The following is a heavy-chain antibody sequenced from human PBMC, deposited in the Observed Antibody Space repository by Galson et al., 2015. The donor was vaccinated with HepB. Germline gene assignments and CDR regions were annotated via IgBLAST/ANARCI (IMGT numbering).Heavy chain of an antibody. J-gene: IGHJ4*02. V-gene: IGHV3-66*01. Sequence: SLRLSCAASGFTVSSKYMSWVRQAPGKGLEWVSVIYSGGSTYYADSVKGRFTISRDNSKNTLYLQMNSQRAEDTAVYYCAKGGYYYDSSDHWGQGTLVTVSS. CDR1: GFTVSSKY. CDR3: AKGGYYYDSSDH. CDR2: IYSGGST. D-gene: IGHD3-22*01.